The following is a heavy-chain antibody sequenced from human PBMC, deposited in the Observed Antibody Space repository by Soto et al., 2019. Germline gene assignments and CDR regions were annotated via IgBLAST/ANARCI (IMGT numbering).Heavy chain of an antibody. V-gene: IGHV3-66*01. Sequence: EVQLVESGGGLVQPGGSLRLSCAVSGFTVSSNYMSWVRQAPGKGLEWVSIFYTGGSTYYSESVKGRFTISRDNSKNTLYLQMNSLREEDTAVYYCVSYDFWSGYSDYWGQGTRVTVSS. CDR2: FYTGGST. D-gene: IGHD3-3*01. J-gene: IGHJ4*02. CDR1: GFTVSSNY. CDR3: VSYDFWSGYSDY.